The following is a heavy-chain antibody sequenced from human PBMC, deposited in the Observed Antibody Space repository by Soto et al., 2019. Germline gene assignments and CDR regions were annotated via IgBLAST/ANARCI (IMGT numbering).Heavy chain of an antibody. J-gene: IGHJ4*02. CDR3: ASAYSSGWYAY. V-gene: IGHV4-61*01. CDR1: GGSVSSGSYY. D-gene: IGHD6-19*01. CDR2: IYYSGST. Sequence: QVQLQESGPGLVKPSETLSLTCTVSGGSVSSGSYYWSWIRQPPGKGLEWIGYIYYSGSTNYNPPLKSRGTTSVDTCKNPLSPTLSSVTAADPAVYSWASAYSSGWYAYWGQGTLVTVSS.